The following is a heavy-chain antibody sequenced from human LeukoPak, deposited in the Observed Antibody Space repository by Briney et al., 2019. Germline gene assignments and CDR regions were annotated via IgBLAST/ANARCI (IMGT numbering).Heavy chain of an antibody. D-gene: IGHD5-18*01. V-gene: IGHV4-59*08. CDR3: ARSLRGYRFATDY. J-gene: IGHJ4*02. Sequence: SETLSLTCTVSGDSINSYYWSWIRQPPGKGLEWIGYIYYSGSTEYNPSIKSRVTISVDTSKNQFSLKLSSVTAADTAVYYCARSLRGYRFATDYWGQGTLVTVSS. CDR2: IYYSGST. CDR1: GDSINSYY.